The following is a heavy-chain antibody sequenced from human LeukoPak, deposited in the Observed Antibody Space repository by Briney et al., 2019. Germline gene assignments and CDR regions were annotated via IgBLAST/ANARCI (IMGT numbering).Heavy chain of an antibody. CDR3: VRKFATGD. D-gene: IGHD1-14*01. Sequence: GGSLRLSCAASGFTFSSHLMHWVRQAQGTGLVWVSSVKSDGTATDYADSVKGRFTISRDNAKNTLYLQMNSLRVEDTAVYYCVRKFATGDWGQGTLVTVSS. CDR1: GFTFSSHL. CDR2: VKSDGTAT. V-gene: IGHV3-74*01. J-gene: IGHJ4*02.